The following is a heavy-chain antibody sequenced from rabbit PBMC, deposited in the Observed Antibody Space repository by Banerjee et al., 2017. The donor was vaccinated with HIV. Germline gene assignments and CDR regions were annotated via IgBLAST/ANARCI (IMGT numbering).Heavy chain of an antibody. CDR3: ARDLAGVIGWNFNL. CDR1: GFSFSSGYY. Sequence: QQLVESGGGLVKPGASLTLTCKASGFSFSSGYYMCWVRQAPGKGLEWIGCIGTGSSGSTYYASWAKGRFTISKTSSTTVTLQMTSLTAADTATYFCARDLAGVIGWNFNLWGPGTLVTVS. CDR2: IGTGSSGST. D-gene: IGHD4-1*01. J-gene: IGHJ4*01. V-gene: IGHV1S40*01.